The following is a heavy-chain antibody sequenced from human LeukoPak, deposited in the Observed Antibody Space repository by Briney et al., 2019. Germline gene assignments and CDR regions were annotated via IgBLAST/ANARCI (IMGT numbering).Heavy chain of an antibody. V-gene: IGHV3-23*01. Sequence: PGGSLRLSCAASGFTFSSYAMSWVRQAPGKGLEWVSAISGSGGSTYYADSVKGRFTISRDNSKNTLYLQMNSLRAEDTAVYYCARDGPQLQPTRNPPAFDIWGQGTMVTVSS. CDR1: GFTFSSYA. CDR3: ARDGPQLQPTRNPPAFDI. J-gene: IGHJ3*02. CDR2: ISGSGGST. D-gene: IGHD4-11*01.